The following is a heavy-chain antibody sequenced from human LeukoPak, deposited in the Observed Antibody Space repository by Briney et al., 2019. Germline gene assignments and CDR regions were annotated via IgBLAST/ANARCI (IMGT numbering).Heavy chain of an antibody. CDR1: SYTFTGYY. V-gene: IGHV1-2*02. Sequence: ASLKVSCKTASYTFTGYYMHWVRRAPGQGLEGMGCLNPNSGGTNYAQKFQGRVTITRDTSISTAYMELTRLRSNDKTVYYCARGELDWYFDLWGRGTLVTVSS. J-gene: IGHJ2*01. CDR3: ARGELDWYFDL. D-gene: IGHD1-1*01. CDR2: LNPNSGGT.